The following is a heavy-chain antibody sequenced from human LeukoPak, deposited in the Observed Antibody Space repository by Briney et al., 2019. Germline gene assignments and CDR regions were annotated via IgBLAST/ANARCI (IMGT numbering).Heavy chain of an antibody. D-gene: IGHD2-15*01. Sequence: ASVNVSCKPSGYTFTSFGISWVRQAPGQGLEWMGWIGAYNGDTNYAQQFQGRVTMTTDTSTSTAYMDLRSLRSDDTAVYYCTRDHCRGDNCPSFDYWGQGTLVTVSS. CDR3: TRDHCRGDNCPSFDY. CDR1: GYTFTSFG. V-gene: IGHV1-18*04. CDR2: IGAYNGDT. J-gene: IGHJ4*02.